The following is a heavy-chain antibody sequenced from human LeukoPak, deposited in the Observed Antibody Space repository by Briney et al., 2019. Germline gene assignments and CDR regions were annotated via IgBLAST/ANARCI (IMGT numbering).Heavy chain of an antibody. CDR1: GYTFTSYA. D-gene: IGHD3-10*02. CDR2: INAGNGNT. Sequence: ASVKVSCKASGYTFTSYATHWVRQAPGQRLEWMGWINAGNGNTKYSQKSQGRVTITRDTSASTAYMELSSLRSEDTAVYYCARDTLFSDNWFDPWGQGTLVTVSS. V-gene: IGHV1-3*01. J-gene: IGHJ5*02. CDR3: ARDTLFSDNWFDP.